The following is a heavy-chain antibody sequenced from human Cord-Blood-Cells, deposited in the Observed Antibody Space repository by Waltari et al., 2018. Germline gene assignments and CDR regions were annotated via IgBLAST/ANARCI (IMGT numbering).Heavy chain of an antibody. CDR1: RGSFSGYY. CDR3: ARYSTDSSGYYFDY. V-gene: IGHV4-34*01. CDR2: INHSGST. J-gene: IGHJ4*02. Sequence: QVQLQQWGAGLLKPSETLSRTCGVYRGSFSGYYWSWIRQPPGKGLEWIGEINHSGSTNYNPSLKSRVTISVDTSKNQFSLKLSSVTAADTAVYYCARYSTDSSGYYFDYWGQGTLVTVSS. D-gene: IGHD3-22*01.